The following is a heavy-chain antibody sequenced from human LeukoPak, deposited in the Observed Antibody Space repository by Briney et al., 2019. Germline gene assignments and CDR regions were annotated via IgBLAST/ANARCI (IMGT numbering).Heavy chain of an antibody. J-gene: IGHJ5*02. CDR2: MNPNSGNT. CDR3: ASQWGQLLKKRYWFDP. V-gene: IGHV1-8*01. CDR1: GYTFTSYD. Sequence: GASVKVSCKASGYTFTSYDINWVRQATGQGLEWMGWMNPNSGNTGYAQKFQGRVTMTRNTSISTAYMELNSLRSEDTAVYYCASQWGQLLKKRYWFDPWGQGTLVTVSS. D-gene: IGHD2-15*01.